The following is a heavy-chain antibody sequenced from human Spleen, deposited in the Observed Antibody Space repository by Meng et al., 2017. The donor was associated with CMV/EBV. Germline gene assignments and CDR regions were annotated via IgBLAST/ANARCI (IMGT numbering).Heavy chain of an antibody. V-gene: IGHV3-11*04. D-gene: IGHD2-2*01. J-gene: IGHJ6*02. CDR2: LTTSGRTM. Sequence: GESLKISCSASGFTFRDFYMSWIRQAPGKGLEWISYLTTSGRTMFYADSVKGRFTISRDNAKNSLYLQMSSLRAEDTAVYYCARGGPDCSSTSCYPYYYYGMDVWGQGTTVTVSS. CDR1: GFTFRDFY. CDR3: ARGGPDCSSTSCYPYYYYGMDV.